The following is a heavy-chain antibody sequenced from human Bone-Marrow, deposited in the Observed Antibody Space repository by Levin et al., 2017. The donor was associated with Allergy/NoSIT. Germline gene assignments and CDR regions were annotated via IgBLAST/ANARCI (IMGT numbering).Heavy chain of an antibody. Sequence: GESLKISCSSSLFPFLIHFILFFRPSPFKGLEWVANIKQDGSAQLYVDSVKGRFTISRDNAKNSLYLQMNSLRAEDTAVYYCARTDGSSSGYFDYWGQGTLVTVSS. CDR3: ARTDGSSSGYFDY. CDR2: IKQDGSAQ. D-gene: IGHD6-6*01. J-gene: IGHJ4*02. V-gene: IGHV3-7*01. CDR1: LFPFLIHF.